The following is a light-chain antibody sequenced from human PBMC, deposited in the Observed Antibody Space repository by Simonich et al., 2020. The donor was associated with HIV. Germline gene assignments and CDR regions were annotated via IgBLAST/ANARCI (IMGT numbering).Light chain of an antibody. CDR1: QGISSW. CDR3: QQSYSTPNT. V-gene: IGKV1-12*01. Sequence: DIQLTKPPSSVSASVGDRVTLTCRASQGISSWLAWSQQKPWKAPKLLIYAASSLQSGVPSRFSGSGSGTDFTLTISSLQPDDFATYYCQQSYSTPNTFGQGTKLEIK. CDR2: AAS. J-gene: IGKJ2*01.